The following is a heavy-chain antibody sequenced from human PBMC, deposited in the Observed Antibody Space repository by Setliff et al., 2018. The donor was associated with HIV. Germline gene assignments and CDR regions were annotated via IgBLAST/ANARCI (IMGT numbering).Heavy chain of an antibody. CDR3: ASHPGSSIEKPYFDT. CDR1: GGIFSNYA. Sequence: SVKVSCKASGGIFSNYAINWVRLAPGQGLEWMGGIIPIFGTANYAQKFQGRVTITADESTSTAYMELSSLRSEDTAVYYCASHPGSSIEKPYFDTWGQGTLVTVSS. D-gene: IGHD2-2*01. CDR2: IIPIFGTA. V-gene: IGHV1-69*13. J-gene: IGHJ5*02.